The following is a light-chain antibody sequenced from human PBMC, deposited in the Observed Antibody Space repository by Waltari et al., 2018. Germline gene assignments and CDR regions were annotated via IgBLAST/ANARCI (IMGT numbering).Light chain of an antibody. CDR2: DVS. V-gene: IGLV2-14*01. CDR1: TSDVGGSNY. Sequence: SALTHPASVSGSPGQSIPIPCTGTTSDVGGSNYVSWYQQHPGKAPKPMIYDVSNRPSGVSNRFSGSKSGNTASLTISGLQAEDEADYYCSSYTSSSTPYVFGTGTKVTVL. J-gene: IGLJ1*01. CDR3: SSYTSSSTPYV.